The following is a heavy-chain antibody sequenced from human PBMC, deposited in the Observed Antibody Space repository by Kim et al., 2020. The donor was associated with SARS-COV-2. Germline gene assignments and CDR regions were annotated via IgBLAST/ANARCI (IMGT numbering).Heavy chain of an antibody. CDR3: ARERFPFYRPIPAQGIDY. V-gene: IGHV1-18*01. CDR1: GFTFTSYT. D-gene: IGHD3-16*02. CDR2: VSAYNGNT. J-gene: IGHJ4*02. Sequence: ASVKVSCRTSGFTFTSYTFTWVRQAPGQGLEWVGRVSAYNGNTNYAQKVQGRVTMTTETSSSTAYMELRSLRSDDTAVYYCARERFPFYRPIPAQGIDYWGQGTLVTVSS.